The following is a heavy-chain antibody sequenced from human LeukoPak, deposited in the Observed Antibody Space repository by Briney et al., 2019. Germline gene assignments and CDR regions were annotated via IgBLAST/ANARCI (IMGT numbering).Heavy chain of an antibody. D-gene: IGHD4-17*01. Sequence: SETLSLTCTVSGGSISDYYWSWIRQPPGKGLEWIGYINYSGNTNYNPSLKSRVTISVDTSKNQFSLRLTSVTAADTAVFYCAREGRQDYVYFDYWGQGSLVTVAS. CDR1: GGSISDYY. CDR3: AREGRQDYVYFDY. J-gene: IGHJ4*02. CDR2: INYSGNT. V-gene: IGHV4-59*01.